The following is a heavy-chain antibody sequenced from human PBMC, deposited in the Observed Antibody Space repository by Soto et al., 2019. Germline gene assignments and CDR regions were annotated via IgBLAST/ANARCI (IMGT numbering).Heavy chain of an antibody. J-gene: IGHJ6*02. V-gene: IGHV3-23*01. CDR2: ISGSGGST. Sequence: PGGSLRLSCAASVFTFSSYAMSWVRQAPGKGLEWVSAISGSGGSTYYADSVKGRFTISRDNSKNTLYLQMNSLRAEDTAVYYCAKVVRSWYGSDWEGGGMDVWGQGTTVTVSS. D-gene: IGHD6-13*01. CDR1: VFTFSSYA. CDR3: AKVVRSWYGSDWEGGGMDV.